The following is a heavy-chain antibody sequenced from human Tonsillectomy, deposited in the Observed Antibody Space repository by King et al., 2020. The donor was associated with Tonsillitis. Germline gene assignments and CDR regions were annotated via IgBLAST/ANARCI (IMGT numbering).Heavy chain of an antibody. D-gene: IGHD3-10*01. CDR2: ISHDESEK. J-gene: IGHJ6*02. CDR3: AKASGSGTYYRVTYYYYGMDV. V-gene: IGHV3-30*18. Sequence: VQLVESGGGVVPPGRSLRLTCAASGFSFSSYGMHWVRQAPGKGLEWVALISHDESEKWYADSVKGRFTISRDNSKNTLYMELNNLRAEDTAVYYCAKASGSGTYYRVTYYYYGMDVWGQGTTVTVSS. CDR1: GFSFSSYG.